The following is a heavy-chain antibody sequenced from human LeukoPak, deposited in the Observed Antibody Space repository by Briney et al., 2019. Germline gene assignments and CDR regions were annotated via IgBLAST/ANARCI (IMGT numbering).Heavy chain of an antibody. J-gene: IGHJ4*02. V-gene: IGHV3-48*01. Sequence: PGGSLRLSCAASGFTFSSYSMNWVRQAPGKGLEWVSYISSSSSTIYYADSVKGRFTISRDNAKNSLYLQMNSLRAEDTAVYYCARGASNYVFGLANYWGQGTLVTVSS. CDR2: ISSSSSTI. CDR1: GFTFSSYS. D-gene: IGHD4-11*01. CDR3: ARGASNYVFGLANY.